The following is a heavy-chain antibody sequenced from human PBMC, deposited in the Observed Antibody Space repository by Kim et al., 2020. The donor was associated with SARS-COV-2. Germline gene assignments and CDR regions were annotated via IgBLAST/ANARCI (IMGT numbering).Heavy chain of an antibody. CDR3: AREGCSGGSCYDY. J-gene: IGHJ4*02. CDR2: IYYTGSR. D-gene: IGHD2-15*01. Sequence: GGATRSAGYYWSWIRQHPGRGLEWIGYIYYTGSRSYNPSLQSRVIISVDTSKNQFSLNLSSLTAADTAVYYCAREGCSGGSCYDYWGPGTLAT. CDR1: GGATRSAGYY. V-gene: IGHV4-31*02.